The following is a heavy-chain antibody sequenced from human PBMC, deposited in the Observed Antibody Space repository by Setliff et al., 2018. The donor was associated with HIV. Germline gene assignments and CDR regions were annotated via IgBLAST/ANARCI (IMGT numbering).Heavy chain of an antibody. D-gene: IGHD2-8*02. CDR1: GGSISSHY. Sequence: SETLSLTCTVSGGSISSHYWSWIRQPPGKGLEWIGHIYASGSTNYNPSLKSRVTISVDTSKNHFSLKLSSVTAADTAVYYCARGRGDIVLLVYTYPPDYWGQGKLVTVSS. V-gene: IGHV4-4*08. CDR2: IYASGST. J-gene: IGHJ4*02. CDR3: ARGRGDIVLLVYTYPPDY.